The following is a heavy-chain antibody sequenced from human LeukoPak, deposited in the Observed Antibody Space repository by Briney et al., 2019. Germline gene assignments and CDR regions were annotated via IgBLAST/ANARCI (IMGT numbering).Heavy chain of an antibody. CDR2: INTGNGNT. D-gene: IGHD6-13*01. V-gene: IGHV1-3*04. J-gene: IGHJ5*02. CDR3: ARDGEYRSSVNWFDP. Sequence: ASVKVSCKASGYTFTNYAIHWVRQAPGQRLEWMGWINTGNGNTKYSQKFQGRVTITRDTSASTAYMDLSSLRSEDTAVYYCARDGEYRSSVNWFDPWGQGTLVTVSS. CDR1: GYTFTNYA.